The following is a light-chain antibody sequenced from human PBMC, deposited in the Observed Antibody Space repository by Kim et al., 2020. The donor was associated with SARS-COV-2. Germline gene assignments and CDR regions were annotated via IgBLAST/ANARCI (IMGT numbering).Light chain of an antibody. J-gene: IGKJ1*01. V-gene: IGKV3-20*01. Sequence: APVRRATLPCTASQSRRTSSLSWYQQKPGQAPRLLIYGASSRAPGIPDRFSGSGSGTDFTLTISRLEPEDFAVYYCQQYGSSPQTFGQGTKVDIK. CDR2: GAS. CDR3: QQYGSSPQT. CDR1: QSRRTSS.